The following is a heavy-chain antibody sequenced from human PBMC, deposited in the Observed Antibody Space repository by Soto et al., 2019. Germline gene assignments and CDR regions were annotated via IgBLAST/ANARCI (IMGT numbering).Heavy chain of an antibody. D-gene: IGHD3-10*01. CDR2: IIPILGIA. J-gene: IGHJ6*03. Sequence: SVKVSCKASGGTFSSYTISWVRQAPGQGLEWMGRIIPILGIANYAQKFQGRVTITADKSTSTAYMELSSLRSEDTAVYYCAGADYGAKVTYYSYRDVGGKGPRVTVP. CDR1: GGTFSSYT. CDR3: AGADYGAKVTYYSYRDV. V-gene: IGHV1-69*02.